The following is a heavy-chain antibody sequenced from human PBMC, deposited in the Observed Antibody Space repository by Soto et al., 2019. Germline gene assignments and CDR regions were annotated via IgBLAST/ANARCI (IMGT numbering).Heavy chain of an antibody. D-gene: IGHD2-15*01. CDR1: GFTFSSYW. Sequence: LRLSCEASGFTFSSYWMHWVRQVPGKGLVWVSRLNGDGTTTNYADSVKGRFTISRDNAKNTVYLQMSSLRAEDTAVYYCARGIRIYYGMDVWGQGTTVTVSS. V-gene: IGHV3-74*01. CDR2: LNGDGTTT. CDR3: ARGIRIYYGMDV. J-gene: IGHJ6*02.